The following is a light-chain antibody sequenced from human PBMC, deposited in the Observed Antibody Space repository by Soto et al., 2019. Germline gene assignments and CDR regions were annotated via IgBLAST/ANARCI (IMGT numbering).Light chain of an antibody. J-gene: IGLJ1*01. CDR3: CSYAGSSTSV. V-gene: IGLV2-23*01. CDR1: SRDVGIYNL. Sequence: QSALTQPASVSGSPGQSITISCTGTSRDVGIYNLVSWYQLHPGKVPKLIIYEDTKRPSGISSRFSGSESGITAFLTISGLQAEDEADYYCCSYAGSSTSVFGTGPKVTVL. CDR2: EDT.